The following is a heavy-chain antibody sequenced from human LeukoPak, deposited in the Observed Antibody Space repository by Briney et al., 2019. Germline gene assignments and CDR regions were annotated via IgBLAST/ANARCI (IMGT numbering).Heavy chain of an antibody. V-gene: IGHV3-74*01. CDR1: GFTFSSYW. CDR2: IKSDGST. Sequence: GGSLRLSCAASGFTFSSYWMHWVRQAPGKGLVWVSRIKSDGSTNYADSVKGRFTISRDNAKNTVSLQMNSLRTEDTGVYFCARAPAEIGGYYPEYFRHWGQGTLVTVSS. J-gene: IGHJ1*01. D-gene: IGHD3-22*01. CDR3: ARAPAEIGGYYPEYFRH.